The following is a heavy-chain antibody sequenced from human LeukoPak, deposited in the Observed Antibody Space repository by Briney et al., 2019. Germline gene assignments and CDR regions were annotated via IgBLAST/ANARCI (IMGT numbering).Heavy chain of an antibody. J-gene: IGHJ4*02. Sequence: ASVKVSCKTSGYTFTNYGISWVRQAPGQGLEWMGWISGYNGYTNYAQKLQGRVTMTTDTSTSTAYMELRSLRSDDTAVYYCAVGSLGYCSGGSCSGIDYWGQGTLVTVSS. D-gene: IGHD2-15*01. CDR3: AVGSLGYCSGGSCSGIDY. V-gene: IGHV1-18*01. CDR1: GYTFTNYG. CDR2: ISGYNGYT.